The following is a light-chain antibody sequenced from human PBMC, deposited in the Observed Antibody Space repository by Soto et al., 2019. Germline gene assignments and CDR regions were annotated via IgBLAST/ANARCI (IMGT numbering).Light chain of an antibody. CDR1: QGIDTS. J-gene: IGKJ1*01. V-gene: IGKV1-9*01. CDR3: QQSYSTLWT. CDR2: AAS. Sequence: ILLTQSPSSLSETMGDRVTITCRASQGIDTSLAWYQQKPGKAPKLLIYAASNFQSGVPSRFSGSGSGTHFTLTISSLQPEDFATYYCQQSYSTLWTFGQGTMV.